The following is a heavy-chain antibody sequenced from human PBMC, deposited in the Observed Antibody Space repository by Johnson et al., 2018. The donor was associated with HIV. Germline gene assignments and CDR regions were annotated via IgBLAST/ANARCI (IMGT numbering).Heavy chain of an antibody. CDR3: ARVPWSLDAFDI. CDR1: GLTFDDYG. J-gene: IGHJ3*02. V-gene: IGHV3-7*02. Sequence: MLLVESGGGVVRPGGSLRLSCAASGLTFDDYGMSWLRQAPGKGLEWVANINQDGSEKLYVDSVKGRFTISRDNAKNSLYLQMNSLRAEDTAVYYCARVPWSLDAFDIWGQGTMVTVSS. D-gene: IGHD2-21*02. CDR2: INQDGSEK.